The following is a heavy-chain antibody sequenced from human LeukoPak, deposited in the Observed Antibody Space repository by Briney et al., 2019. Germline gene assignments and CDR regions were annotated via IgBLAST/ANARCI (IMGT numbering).Heavy chain of an antibody. CDR1: GFTFSGSA. CDR3: TSPRSAPGIAAAGLGY. CDR2: IRSKANSYAT. J-gene: IGHJ4*02. V-gene: IGHV3-73*01. Sequence: GGSLRLSCAASGFTFSGSAMHWVRQASGQGLEWVGRIRSKANSYATAYAASVKGRFTISRDDSKNTAYLQMNSLKTEDTAVYYCTSPRSAPGIAAAGLGYWGQGTLVTVSS. D-gene: IGHD6-13*01.